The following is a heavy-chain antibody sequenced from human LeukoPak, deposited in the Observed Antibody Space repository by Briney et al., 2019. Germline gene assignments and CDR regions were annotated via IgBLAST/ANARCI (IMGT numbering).Heavy chain of an antibody. D-gene: IGHD6-13*01. J-gene: IGHJ4*02. CDR1: GGTFSSYA. CDR3: ARSGIAAAGTSSNYFDY. V-gene: IGHV1-69*04. CDR2: IIPIRGIA. Sequence: GASVKVSCKASGGTFSSYAISWVRQAPGQGLEWMGRIIPIRGIANYAQKFQGSVTITADKSTSTAYMELSSLRSEDTAVYYCARSGIAAAGTSSNYFDYWGQGTLVTVSS.